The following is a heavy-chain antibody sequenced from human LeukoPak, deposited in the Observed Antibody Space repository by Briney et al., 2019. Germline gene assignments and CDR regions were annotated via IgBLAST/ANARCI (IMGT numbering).Heavy chain of an antibody. Sequence: SSETLSLTCTVSGGSISNYYWSWIRQPPGKGLEWIGRIYSTETTTYNPSLKSRLTMSVDTSKNQIFLNLNSVTAADTAVYFCARGYKYGDSWGQGTLVTVSS. D-gene: IGHD5-18*01. CDR3: ARGYKYGDS. V-gene: IGHV4-4*07. J-gene: IGHJ4*02. CDR2: IYSTETT. CDR1: GGSISNYY.